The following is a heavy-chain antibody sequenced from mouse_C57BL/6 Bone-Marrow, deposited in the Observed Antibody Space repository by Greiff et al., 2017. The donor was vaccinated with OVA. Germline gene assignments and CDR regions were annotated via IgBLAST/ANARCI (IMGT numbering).Heavy chain of an antibody. Sequence: EVMLVESGGGLVKPGGSLKLSCAASGFTFSSYAMSWVRQTPEKRLEWVATISDGGSYTYYPDNVKGRFTISRDNAKNNLYLQMSHLKSEVTAMYGCDRDLHYSPWFAYWGQGTLVTVSA. CDR3: DRDLHYSPWFAY. V-gene: IGHV5-4*03. CDR1: GFTFSSYA. D-gene: IGHD2-12*01. J-gene: IGHJ3*01. CDR2: ISDGGSYT.